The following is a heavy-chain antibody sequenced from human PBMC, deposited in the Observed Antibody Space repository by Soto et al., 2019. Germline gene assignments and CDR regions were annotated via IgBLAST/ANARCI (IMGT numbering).Heavy chain of an antibody. Sequence: QVQLVESGGGVVQPGRSLRLSCAASGFTFSSYGMHWVRQAPGKGLEWVGVISYDGSNKYYADSVKGRFTISRDNSKNTLYLQMNSLRAEDTAVYYCAKDRDIVVVVAALQHWGQGTLVTVSS. J-gene: IGHJ1*01. CDR2: ISYDGSNK. V-gene: IGHV3-30*18. D-gene: IGHD2-15*01. CDR3: AKDRDIVVVVAALQH. CDR1: GFTFSSYG.